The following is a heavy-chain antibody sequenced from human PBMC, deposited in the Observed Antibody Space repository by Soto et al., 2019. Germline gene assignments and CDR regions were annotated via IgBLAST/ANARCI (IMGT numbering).Heavy chain of an antibody. V-gene: IGHV4-39*01. CDR3: ARLQWLVGYYYYGMDV. J-gene: IGHJ6*01. CDR1: GGSISSSSYY. D-gene: IGHD6-19*01. Sequence: PSETLSLTCTVSGGSISSSSYYWGWIRQPPGKGLEWIGSIYYSGSTYYNPSLKSRVTISVDTSKNQFSLKLSSVTAADTAVYYCARLQWLVGYYYYGMDVWGQGTTVTVSS. CDR2: IYYSGST.